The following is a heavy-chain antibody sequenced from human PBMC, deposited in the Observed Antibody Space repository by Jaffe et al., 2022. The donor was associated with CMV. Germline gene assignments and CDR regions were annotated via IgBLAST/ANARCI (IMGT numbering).Heavy chain of an antibody. V-gene: IGHV4-39*01. CDR2: IYYSGST. J-gene: IGHJ1*01. Sequence: QLQLQESGPGLVKPSETLSLTCTVSGGSISSSSYYWGWIRQPPGKGLEWIGSIYYSGSTYYNPSLKSRVTISVDTSKNQFSLKLSSVTAADTAVYYCARLNPSGWYGYFQHWGQGTLVTVSS. CDR1: GGSISSSSYY. D-gene: IGHD6-19*01. CDR3: ARLNPSGWYGYFQH.